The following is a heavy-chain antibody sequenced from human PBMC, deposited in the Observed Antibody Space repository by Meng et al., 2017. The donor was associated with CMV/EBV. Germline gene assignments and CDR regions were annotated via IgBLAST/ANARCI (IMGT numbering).Heavy chain of an antibody. D-gene: IGHD1-26*01. CDR3: TTDDGRGAHSGSYWG. J-gene: IGHJ4*02. CDR1: GFTFSNAW. V-gene: IGHV3-15*01. CDR2: IKSKTDGGTT. Sequence: GEFLKISCAASGFTFSNAWMSWVRQAPGKGLEWVGRIKSKTDGGTTDYAAPVKGRFTISRDDSKNTLYLQMNSLKTEDTAVYYCTTDDGRGAHSGSYWGWGQGTLVTVSS.